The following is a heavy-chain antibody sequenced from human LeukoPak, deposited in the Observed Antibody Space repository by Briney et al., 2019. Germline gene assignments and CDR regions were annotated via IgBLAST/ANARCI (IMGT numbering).Heavy chain of an antibody. V-gene: IGHV5-51*01. J-gene: IGHJ5*02. CDR1: GDRFTNYW. CDR3: ARRPLRSQNWFSP. D-gene: IGHD3-10*01. Sequence: GEPLKISCKGSGDRFTNYWIGWVRQMPGKGLGWMGIIYPGDSDTRYSPSFQGQVTISADRATSTAYLQWTSLKASDSGMYYCARRPLRSQNWFSPWGQGTLVTVSS. CDR2: IYPGDSDT.